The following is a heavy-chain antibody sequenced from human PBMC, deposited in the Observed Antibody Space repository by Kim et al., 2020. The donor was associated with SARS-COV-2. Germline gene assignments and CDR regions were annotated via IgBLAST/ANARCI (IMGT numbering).Heavy chain of an antibody. V-gene: IGHV1-69*02. J-gene: IGHJ6*02. D-gene: IGHD4-17*01. Sequence: SVKVSCKASGGTFSSYTISWVRQAPGQGLEWMGRIIPILGIANYAQKFQGRVTITADKSTSTAYMELSSLRSEDTAVYYYARVRDYGDFDAGYYYYGMDVWGQGTTVTVSS. CDR2: IIPILGIA. CDR1: GGTFSSYT. CDR3: ARVRDYGDFDAGYYYYGMDV.